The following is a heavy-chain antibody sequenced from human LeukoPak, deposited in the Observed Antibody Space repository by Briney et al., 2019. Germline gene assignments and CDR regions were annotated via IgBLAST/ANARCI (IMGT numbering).Heavy chain of an antibody. J-gene: IGHJ4*02. CDR1: GFTFSSYS. CDR3: AREGQYGYIFDY. D-gene: IGHD5-18*01. V-gene: IGHV3-21*01. Sequence: KPGGSLRLSCAASGFTFSSYSMNWVRQAPGKGLEWVSSISSSSSYIYYADSVKGRFTISRDNAKNSLYLQMNSLRAEDTAVYYCAREGQYGYIFDYWGQGTLVTVSS. CDR2: ISSSSSYI.